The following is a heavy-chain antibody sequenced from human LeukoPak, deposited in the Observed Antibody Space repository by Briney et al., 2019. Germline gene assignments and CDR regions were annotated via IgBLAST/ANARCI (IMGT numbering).Heavy chain of an antibody. Sequence: PSETLSLTCTVSGGSISSYYWSWIRQPPGKGLEWIGHIYYSGSTNYNPSLKSRVTISVDTSKNQFSLKLGSVTAADTAVYYCARRGYCSGGTCYCFDYWGQGTLVTVSS. D-gene: IGHD2-15*01. CDR3: ARRGYCSGGTCYCFDY. CDR2: IYYSGST. J-gene: IGHJ4*02. V-gene: IGHV4-59*08. CDR1: GGSISSYY.